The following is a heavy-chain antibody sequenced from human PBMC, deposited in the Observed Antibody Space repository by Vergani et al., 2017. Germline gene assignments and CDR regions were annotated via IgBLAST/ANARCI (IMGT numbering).Heavy chain of an antibody. V-gene: IGHV3-11*01. CDR1: GFTFSDYY. CDR2: ISSSGSTI. J-gene: IGHJ6*03. D-gene: IGHD6-13*01. CDR3: ARCWLGPEGSSWSYYYYYYYMDV. Sequence: QVQLVESGGGLVKPGGSLRLSCAASGFTFSDYYMSWIRQAPGKGLEWVSYISSSGSTIYYADSVKGRFTISRDNAKNSLYLQMNSLRAEGTAVYYCARCWLGPEGSSWSYYYYYYYMDVWGKGATVTFSS.